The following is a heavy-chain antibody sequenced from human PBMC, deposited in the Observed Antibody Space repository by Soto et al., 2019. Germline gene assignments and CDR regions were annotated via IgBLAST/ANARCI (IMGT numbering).Heavy chain of an antibody. CDR1: RLTFNIYD. Sequence: QVHLVESGGGVVQPGRSVRLSCAASRLTFNIYDIYWVRQAPGKGLEWVALISHDGSKKYYTESVKGRFTISRDNSKNTLYLQMNSLKNDDTAVYHCAIIHSGSYGFDVWGQGTVVTISS. V-gene: IGHV3-30*03. CDR2: ISHDGSKK. CDR3: AIIHSGSYGFDV. D-gene: IGHD3-16*01. J-gene: IGHJ3*01.